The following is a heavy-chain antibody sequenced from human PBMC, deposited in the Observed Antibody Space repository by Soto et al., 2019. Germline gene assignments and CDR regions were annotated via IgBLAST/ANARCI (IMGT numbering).Heavy chain of an antibody. J-gene: IGHJ4*02. CDR3: ARGQSGSYSFDY. CDR1: GFTLTNYW. Sequence: EVQLVESGGGIVQPAGSVRLSCAASGFTLTNYWIHWVRQAPGKGPVWVSRINGDGTTTNYADSLKGRFTISRDNADSTVFLQMHSLRAEDTAVYYCARGQSGSYSFDYWGQGTLFTVSS. D-gene: IGHD3-10*01. V-gene: IGHV3-74*01. CDR2: INGDGTTT.